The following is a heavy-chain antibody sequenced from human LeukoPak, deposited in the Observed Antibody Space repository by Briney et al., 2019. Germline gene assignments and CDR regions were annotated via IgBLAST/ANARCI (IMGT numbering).Heavy chain of an antibody. Sequence: GASAKVSCKASGYTFTSYYMHWVRQAPGQGLEWMGIINPSGGSTSYAQKFQGRVTMTRDMSTSTVYMELSSLRSEDTAVYYCARESARRGVVPAANDYWGQGTLVTVSS. V-gene: IGHV1-46*01. CDR3: ARESARRGVVPAANDY. D-gene: IGHD2-2*01. CDR1: GYTFTSYY. CDR2: INPSGGST. J-gene: IGHJ4*02.